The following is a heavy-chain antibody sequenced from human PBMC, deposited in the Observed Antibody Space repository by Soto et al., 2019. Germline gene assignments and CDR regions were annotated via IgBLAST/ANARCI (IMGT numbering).Heavy chain of an antibody. V-gene: IGHV4-30-4*01. D-gene: IGHD2-8*01. CDR1: GGSISGGVHS. CDR2: IFDSGST. Sequence: PSETLSLSCTVSGGSISGGVHSWSWIRQPPGKGLEWIGHIFDSGSTYYNPSLKSRLTISVDTSKNQFSLRLSSVTAADTAVYYCAREIMPLTNDWYFDLWGRGTLDTGSS. CDR3: AREIMPLTNDWYFDL. J-gene: IGHJ2*01.